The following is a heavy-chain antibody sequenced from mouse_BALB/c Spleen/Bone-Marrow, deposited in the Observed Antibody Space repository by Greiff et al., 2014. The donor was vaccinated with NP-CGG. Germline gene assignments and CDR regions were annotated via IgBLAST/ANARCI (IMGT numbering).Heavy chain of an antibody. CDR2: ISSGGSYT. CDR3: ASLTGRDY. J-gene: IGHJ2*01. CDR1: GFTFSGYA. Sequence: VQLQQSGGGLVKPGGSLKLSCAASGFTFSGYAMSWVRQTPEKRLEWVATISSGGSYTYYPDSVKGRFTISRDNAKNTLYLQMSSLRSEDTARYYCASLTGRDYWGQGTTLTVSA. V-gene: IGHV5-9-3*01. D-gene: IGHD4-1*01.